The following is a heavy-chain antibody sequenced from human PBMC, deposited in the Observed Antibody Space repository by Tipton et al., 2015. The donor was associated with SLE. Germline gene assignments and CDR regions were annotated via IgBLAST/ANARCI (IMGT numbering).Heavy chain of an antibody. J-gene: IGHJ3*02. CDR3: ARVFVSHVALDI. D-gene: IGHD3-16*01. Sequence: TLSLTCSVSGGSISSGGYYWSWIRQSPGVGLEWIGYIYDTGSTYYNPSLRSRVTISVDTSKNQFSLNLSSVTAADTAVYYCARVFVSHVALDIWGLVALVTVSS. V-gene: IGHV4-31*03. CDR1: GGSISSGGYY. CDR2: IYDTGST.